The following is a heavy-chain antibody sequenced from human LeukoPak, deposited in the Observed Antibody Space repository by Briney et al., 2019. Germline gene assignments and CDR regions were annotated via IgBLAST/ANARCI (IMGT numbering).Heavy chain of an antibody. CDR3: ARAGEYYYGSGSYYPRHYMDV. D-gene: IGHD3-10*01. CDR1: GFTFSSYS. CDR2: ISSSSSTI. Sequence: PGGSLRLSCAASGFTFSSYSMNWVRQAPGKGLEWVSYISSSSSTIYYADSVKGRFTISRDNAKNSLYLQMNSLRAEDTAVYYCARAGEYYYGSGSYYPRHYMDVWGKGTTVTVSS. J-gene: IGHJ6*03. V-gene: IGHV3-48*01.